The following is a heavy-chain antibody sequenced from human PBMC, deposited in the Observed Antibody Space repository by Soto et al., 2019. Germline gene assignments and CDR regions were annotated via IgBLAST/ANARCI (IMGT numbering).Heavy chain of an antibody. CDR3: AKTITTYSGDSRGRGALVDY. CDR2: ISSDGKSE. Sequence: GGSLRLSCAASGFTFSTYGMHWVRQPPGKGLEWVAVISSDGKSEHYADPVKGRFSISRDNSKNTLSLQMNSLRVEDTAVYYCAKTITTYSGDSRGRGALVDYWGQGTLVTVSS. V-gene: IGHV3-30*18. CDR1: GFTFSTYG. D-gene: IGHD3-22*01. J-gene: IGHJ4*02.